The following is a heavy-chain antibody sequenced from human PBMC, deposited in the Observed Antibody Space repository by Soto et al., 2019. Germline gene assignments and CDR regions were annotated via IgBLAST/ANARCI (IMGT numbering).Heavy chain of an antibody. CDR1: GGSISSGGYS. CDR3: ARDQRTYYGSGRPVY. CDR2: IYHSGSI. D-gene: IGHD3-10*01. J-gene: IGHJ4*02. V-gene: IGHV4-30-2*01. Sequence: PSETLSLTCAVSGGSISSGGYSWSWIRQPPGKGLEGIGYIYHSGSIYYNPSLKSRVTISVDRSKNQFSLKLSSVTAADTAVYYCARDQRTYYGSGRPVYWGQGTLVTVSS.